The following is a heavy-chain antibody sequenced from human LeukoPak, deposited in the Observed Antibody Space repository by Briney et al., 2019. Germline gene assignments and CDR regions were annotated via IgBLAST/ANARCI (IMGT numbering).Heavy chain of an antibody. J-gene: IGHJ3*02. CDR2: ISGSAGST. D-gene: IGHD6-6*01. Sequence: GGSLRLSCAASESTFNNYAMSWVRQAPGKGLEWVSTISGSAGSTFYADSVKGRFTISRDNFKNTLYLQMNSLRAEDTAVYYCAPPEATSSSDAFDIWGQGTMVTVSS. V-gene: IGHV3-23*01. CDR3: APPEATSSSDAFDI. CDR1: ESTFNNYA.